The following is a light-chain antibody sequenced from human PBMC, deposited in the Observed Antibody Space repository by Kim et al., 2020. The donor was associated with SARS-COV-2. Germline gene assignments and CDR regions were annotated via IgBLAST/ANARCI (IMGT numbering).Light chain of an antibody. CDR1: QSVLYSSNNKNY. V-gene: IGKV4-1*01. Sequence: RATINCKSSQSVLYSSNNKNYLAWYQQKPGQPPKLLIYWASTRESGVPDRFSGSGSWTDFTLTISSLQAEDVAVYYCQQYYSTRTFGQGTKVEIK. CDR3: QQYYSTRT. J-gene: IGKJ1*01. CDR2: WAS.